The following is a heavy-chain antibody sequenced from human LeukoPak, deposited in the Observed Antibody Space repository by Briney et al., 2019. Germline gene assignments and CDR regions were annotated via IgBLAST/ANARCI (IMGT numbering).Heavy chain of an antibody. CDR2: TYTSGST. V-gene: IGHV4-4*07. CDR3: ARDWHSSGWYDY. D-gene: IGHD6-19*01. CDR1: GGFISSYY. Sequence: PSETLSLTCTVSGGFISSYYWSWIRQPAGKGLEWIGRTYTSGSTNYNPSLKSRVTMSVDTSKNQFSLKLSSVTAADTAVYYCARDWHSSGWYDYWGQGTLVTVSS. J-gene: IGHJ4*02.